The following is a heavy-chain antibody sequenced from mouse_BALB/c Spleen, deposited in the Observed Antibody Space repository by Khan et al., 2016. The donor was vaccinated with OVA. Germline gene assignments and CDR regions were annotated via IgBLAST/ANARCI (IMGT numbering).Heavy chain of an antibody. CDR2: IWSDGST. V-gene: IGHV2-6-1*01. D-gene: IGHD2-10*01. CDR3: ARQPYYHYYIMDY. J-gene: IGHJ4*01. Sequence: QVQLKESGPGLVAPSQSLSITFTISGFSLTNYGVHWVRHPPGKGLEWLVVIWSDGSTTYTSALKSRLSISKDNSKSQVFLKMNSLQTDDTAMYYCARQPYYHYYIMDYWGQGTSVTVSS. CDR1: GFSLTNYG.